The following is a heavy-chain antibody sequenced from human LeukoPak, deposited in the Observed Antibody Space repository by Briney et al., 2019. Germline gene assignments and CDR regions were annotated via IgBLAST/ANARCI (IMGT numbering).Heavy chain of an antibody. V-gene: IGHV3-30*18. Sequence: GGSLRLSCAASGFTFSSYGMHWVRQAPGKGLEWVAVISYDGSNKYYADSVKGRFTISRDNSKNTLYLRMNSLRAEDTAVYYCAKHDYGDSLSYWGQGTLVTVSS. CDR1: GFTFSSYG. D-gene: IGHD4-17*01. CDR3: AKHDYGDSLSY. CDR2: ISYDGSNK. J-gene: IGHJ4*02.